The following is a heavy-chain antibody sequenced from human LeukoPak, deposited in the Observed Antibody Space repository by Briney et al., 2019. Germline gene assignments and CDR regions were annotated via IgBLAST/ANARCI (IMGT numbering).Heavy chain of an antibody. Sequence: GGSLRLSCAASGFTVSSNYMSWVRQAPGKGLEWVSAISGSGGSTYYADSVKGRFTISRDNSKNTLYLQMNSLRAEDTAVYYCAKVLGGSGSGYFDYWGQGTLVTVSS. CDR2: ISGSGGST. J-gene: IGHJ4*02. D-gene: IGHD7-27*01. CDR1: GFTVSSNY. CDR3: AKVLGGSGSGYFDY. V-gene: IGHV3-23*01.